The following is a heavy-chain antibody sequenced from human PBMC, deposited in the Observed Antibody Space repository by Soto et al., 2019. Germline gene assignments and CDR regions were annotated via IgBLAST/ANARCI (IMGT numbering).Heavy chain of an antibody. D-gene: IGHD6-6*01. CDR2: IYHSGRT. CDR1: GGSISSSNW. Sequence: QVQLQESGPGLVKPSGTLSLTCAVSGGSISSSNWWSWVRQPPGKGLEWIGEIYHSGRTNYNPSLQSRVTISVDKSKDQLSLKLSSVTAADPAVYYCASGIAARPGWFDPWGQGTLVTVSS. CDR3: ASGIAARPGWFDP. J-gene: IGHJ5*02. V-gene: IGHV4-4*02.